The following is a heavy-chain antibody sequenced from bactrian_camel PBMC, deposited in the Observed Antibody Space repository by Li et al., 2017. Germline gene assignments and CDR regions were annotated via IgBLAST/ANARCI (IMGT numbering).Heavy chain of an antibody. CDR1: GFTFSSAW. D-gene: IGHD4*01. Sequence: VQLVESGGGLVQPGGSLRLSCVASGFTFSSAWMFWVRQAPGKGLEWVSTINILGGTTYYADSMKGRFTISKDNAKNTVYLQMNSLKSEDTALYYCATGAPYYSDSIDFAYWGQGTQVTVS. J-gene: IGHJ6*01. CDR2: INILGGTT. V-gene: IGHV3S1*01. CDR3: ATGAPYYSDSIDFAY.